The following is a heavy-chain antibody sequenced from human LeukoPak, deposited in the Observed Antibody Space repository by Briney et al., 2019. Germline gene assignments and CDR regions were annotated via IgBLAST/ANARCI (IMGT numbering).Heavy chain of an antibody. CDR1: GFTFSCYG. CDR2: IWYDGSNN. Sequence: PGGSLRLSCAASGFTFSCYGMHWVCQAPGKGLEWVAVIWYDGSNNYYEDSVKVRFTISRDNSKITLYLQMNSLRAEDTAVYYCARDPNIASALDYWGQGTLVTVSS. D-gene: IGHD6-13*01. V-gene: IGHV3-33*01. CDR3: ARDPNIASALDY. J-gene: IGHJ4*02.